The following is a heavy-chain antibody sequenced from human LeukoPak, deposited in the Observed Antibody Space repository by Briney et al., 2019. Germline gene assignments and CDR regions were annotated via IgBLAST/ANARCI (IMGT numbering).Heavy chain of an antibody. V-gene: IGHV3-23*01. Sequence: GGSPRLSCAASGFTFRNYAMSWVRQAPGKGLEWVSGISGTGAGTYYADSVKGRFTISRDNSKNMLYLQMNSLRAEDTAVYYCATVWTAGARDFDYWGQGTLVTVSS. CDR2: ISGTGAGT. CDR1: GFTFRNYA. CDR3: ATVWTAGARDFDY. J-gene: IGHJ4*02. D-gene: IGHD1-26*01.